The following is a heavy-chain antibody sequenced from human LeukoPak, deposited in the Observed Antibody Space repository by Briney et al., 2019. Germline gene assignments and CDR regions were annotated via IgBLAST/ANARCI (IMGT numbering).Heavy chain of an antibody. J-gene: IGHJ4*02. CDR1: GFTFSSNW. Sequence: GGSLRLSCAASGFTFSSNWVHWVRPAPGKGLVWVSRIGSDGSTTSYADSVKGRFTISRDNAKNTLYLQMNSLRVEDTAVYYCAGSDYFENWGQGTLVTVSS. CDR2: IGSDGSTT. V-gene: IGHV3-74*01. CDR3: AGSDYFEN.